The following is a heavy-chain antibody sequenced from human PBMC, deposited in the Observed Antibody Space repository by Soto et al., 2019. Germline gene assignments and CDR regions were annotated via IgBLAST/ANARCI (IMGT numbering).Heavy chain of an antibody. CDR3: ATRGEYQLLSPSLYYGMDV. Sequence: QVQLVQSGAEVKKPGASVKVSWKVSGYTLTELSMHWVRQAPGKGLEWMGGFDPEDGETIYAQKFQGRVTMTEDTSTDTAYMELSSLRSEDTAVYYCATRGEYQLLSPSLYYGMDVWGQGTTVTVSS. J-gene: IGHJ6*02. CDR2: FDPEDGET. V-gene: IGHV1-24*01. D-gene: IGHD2-2*01. CDR1: GYTLTELS.